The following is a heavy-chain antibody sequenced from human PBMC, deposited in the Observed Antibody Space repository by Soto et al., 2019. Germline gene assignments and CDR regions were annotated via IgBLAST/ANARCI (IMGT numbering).Heavy chain of an antibody. Sequence: SGPTLVNPTQTLTLTCTFSGFSLTTRTVGVGWVRHPPGEALEWLALIYWDGDKRYNPSLNNRLTIAKDTSNNQVVLTMTNMDPVGTATYYCVHATWALFDFWGPGTRVTVSS. CDR3: VHATWALFDF. CDR2: IYWDGDK. J-gene: IGHJ4*01. CDR1: GFSLTTRTVG. V-gene: IGHV2-5*02. D-gene: IGHD1-26*01.